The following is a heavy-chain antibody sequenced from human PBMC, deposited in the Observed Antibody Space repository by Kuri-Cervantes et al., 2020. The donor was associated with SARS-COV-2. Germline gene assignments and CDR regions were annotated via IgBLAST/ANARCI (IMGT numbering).Heavy chain of an antibody. D-gene: IGHD2-2*01. V-gene: IGHV3-11*04. CDR1: GFIFSDYY. Sequence: GESLKISCTASGFIFSDYYMTWIRQAPGKGLEWVSNIGPSGTTKYYADSVKGRFTISRDNAKNSLYLQMSSLRAEDTAVYYCARERYCSSTSCPNDAFDIWGQGTMVTVSS. CDR3: ARERYCSSTSCPNDAFDI. J-gene: IGHJ3*02. CDR2: IGPSGTTK.